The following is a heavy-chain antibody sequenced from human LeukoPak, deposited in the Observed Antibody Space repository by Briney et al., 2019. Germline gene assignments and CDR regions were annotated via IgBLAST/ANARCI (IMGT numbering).Heavy chain of an antibody. CDR3: ARDRAVTTPYYMDV. J-gene: IGHJ6*03. Sequence: PGGSLRLSCAASGFTFSSYSMNWVRQAPGKGLEWVSYISSSSSTIYYADSVKGRFTISRDNAKNSLYLQMNSLRAENTAVYYCARDRAVTTPYYMDVWGKGATVTVSS. D-gene: IGHD4-17*01. V-gene: IGHV3-48*01. CDR1: GFTFSSYS. CDR2: ISSSSSTI.